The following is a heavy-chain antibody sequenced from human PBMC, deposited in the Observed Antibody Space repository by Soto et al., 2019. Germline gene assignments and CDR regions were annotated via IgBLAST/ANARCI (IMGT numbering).Heavy chain of an antibody. V-gene: IGHV3-74*01. Sequence: GGSLRLSCAASGFTFSNYWMHWVRQAPGKGLVWVSHINSDGGSTYYADSVKGRFTISRDNAKNTVYLQMDSLRAEDTAVYYCARADYGDSKILDYWGQGTLVTVSS. CDR3: ARADYGDSKILDY. CDR2: INSDGGST. CDR1: GFTFSNYW. D-gene: IGHD4-17*01. J-gene: IGHJ4*02.